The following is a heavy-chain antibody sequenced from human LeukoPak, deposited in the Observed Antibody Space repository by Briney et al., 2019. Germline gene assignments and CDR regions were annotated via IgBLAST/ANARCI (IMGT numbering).Heavy chain of an antibody. V-gene: IGHV1-2*02. J-gene: IGHJ4*02. CDR1: GYTFTGYY. Sequence: ASVKVSCKASGYTFTGYYMHWVRQAPGQGLKWMGWINPNSGGTNYAQKFQGRVTMTRDTSISTAYMELSRLRSDDTAVYYCARQEGGYDMYYFDYWGQGTLVTVSS. D-gene: IGHD5-12*01. CDR2: INPNSGGT. CDR3: ARQEGGYDMYYFDY.